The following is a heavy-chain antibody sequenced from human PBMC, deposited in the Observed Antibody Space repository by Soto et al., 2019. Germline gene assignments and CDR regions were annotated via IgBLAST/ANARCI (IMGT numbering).Heavy chain of an antibody. V-gene: IGHV3-33*01. Sequence: QVQLVESGGGVVQPGRSLRLSCAAFGFVFSSYGMHWVRQAPGKGLEWVALMWYDGGNKSYADSVKGRFTISRDTSKNTLYLQRNSLRVDDTAVYYCARLLRPMTTDDYGMDVWGQGTTVTVSS. CDR2: MWYDGGNK. CDR1: GFVFSSYG. CDR3: ARLLRPMTTDDYGMDV. D-gene: IGHD3-22*01. J-gene: IGHJ6*01.